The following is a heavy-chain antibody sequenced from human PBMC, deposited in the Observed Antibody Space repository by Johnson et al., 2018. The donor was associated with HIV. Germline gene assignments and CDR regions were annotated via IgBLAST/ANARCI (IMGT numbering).Heavy chain of an antibody. CDR2: INWNGGST. V-gene: IGHV3-20*04. D-gene: IGHD3-22*01. CDR1: GFTFDDYG. Sequence: VQLVESGGGVVQPGGSLRLSCAASGFTFDDYGMSWVRQAPGKGLEWVSGINWNGGSTGYADSVKGRFTISRDNSKNTLYLQKNSLRAEDTAVYYCARGSSYYYDSSGSDAFDIWGQGTMVTVSS. J-gene: IGHJ3*02. CDR3: ARGSSYYYDSSGSDAFDI.